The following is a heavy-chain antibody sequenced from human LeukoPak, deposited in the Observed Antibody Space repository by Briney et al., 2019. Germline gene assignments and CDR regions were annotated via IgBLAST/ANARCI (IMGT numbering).Heavy chain of an antibody. Sequence: ASVKVSCKASGYTFTGYYMHWVRQAPGQGLEWMGRINPNSGGTNYAQKCQGRVTMTRDTSISTAYMELSRLRSDDTAVYYCARGLVWYVYWFDPWGQGTLVTVSS. CDR1: GYTFTGYY. J-gene: IGHJ5*02. D-gene: IGHD6-13*01. CDR3: ARGLVWYVYWFDP. V-gene: IGHV1-2*06. CDR2: INPNSGGT.